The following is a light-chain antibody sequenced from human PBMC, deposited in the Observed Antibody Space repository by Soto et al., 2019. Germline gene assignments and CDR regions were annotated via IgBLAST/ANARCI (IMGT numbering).Light chain of an antibody. V-gene: IGLV1-51*02. CDR2: ENY. Sequence: QSVLTQPPSVSAAPGQKVTISCSGNSSDIGRNYVSWYKHLPRTAPKLLIYENYKRPSGIPDRFSGSKSGTSATLGITGLQTGDEAEYYCGTWDSSLTTFVFGTGTKVTVL. CDR3: GTWDSSLTTFV. J-gene: IGLJ1*01. CDR1: SSDIGRNY.